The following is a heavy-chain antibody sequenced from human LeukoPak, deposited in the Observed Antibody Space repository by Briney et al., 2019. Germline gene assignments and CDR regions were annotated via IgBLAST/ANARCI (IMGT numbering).Heavy chain of an antibody. V-gene: IGHV4-61*01. CDR1: GGSVSSGSYY. CDR3: ARAYSSSSELDY. CDR2: IYYSGST. D-gene: IGHD6-6*01. Sequence: SETLSLTCTVSGGSVSSGSYYWSWIRQPPGKGLEWIGYIYYSGSTNYNPSLKSRVTISVDTSKNQFSLKLSSVTAADTAVYYCARAYSSSSELDYWGQGTLVTVSS. J-gene: IGHJ4*02.